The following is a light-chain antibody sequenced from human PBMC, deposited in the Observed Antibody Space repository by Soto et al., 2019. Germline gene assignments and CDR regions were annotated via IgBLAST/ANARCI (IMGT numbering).Light chain of an antibody. J-gene: IGLJ1*01. CDR3: SSYTSSTTLV. Sequence: QSVLTQPASVSGSPGQSITISCTGTSSDGVGYNYVFWYQQHPGKAPKLMIYEVSNRPSGVSNRFSASKSGNTASLTISGLQAEDEADYYCSSYTSSTTLVFGTGTKVTVL. CDR2: EVS. CDR1: SSDGVGYNY. V-gene: IGLV2-14*01.